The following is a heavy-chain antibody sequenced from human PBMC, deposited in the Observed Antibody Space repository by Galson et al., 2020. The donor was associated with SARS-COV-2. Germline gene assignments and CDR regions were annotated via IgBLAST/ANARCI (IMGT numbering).Heavy chain of an antibody. D-gene: IGHD2-8*02. CDR3: ARDSTDYDAFDV. V-gene: IGHV7-4-1*02. J-gene: IGHJ3*01. Sequence: ASVKVSCQASGYTFNHYALNWVRQAPGQGLEWMGGIDTNTGNPTYAQGFTGRLVFSLDTSVSTAYLQISSLKAEDTAVYYCARDSTDYDAFDVWGQGTMVTVSS. CDR2: IDTNTGNP. CDR1: GYTFNHYA.